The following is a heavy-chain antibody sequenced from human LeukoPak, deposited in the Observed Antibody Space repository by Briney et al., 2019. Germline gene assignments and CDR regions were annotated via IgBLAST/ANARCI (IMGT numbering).Heavy chain of an antibody. V-gene: IGHV3-21*01. Sequence: GGSLRLSCAASGFTFSSYSMNWVRQAPGKGLEWVSSISSSSSYIYYADSVKGRFTISRDNAKNSLYLQMNSLRAEDTAVYYCARFGPPMVVPAAIPYYYYYYGMDVWGKGTTVTVSS. J-gene: IGHJ6*04. CDR2: ISSSSSYI. D-gene: IGHD2-2*01. CDR1: GFTFSSYS. CDR3: ARFGPPMVVPAAIPYYYYYYGMDV.